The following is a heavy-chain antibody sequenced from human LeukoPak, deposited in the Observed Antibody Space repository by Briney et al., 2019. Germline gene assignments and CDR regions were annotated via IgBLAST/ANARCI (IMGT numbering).Heavy chain of an antibody. CDR2: IYPGDSDT. Sequence: VASVTVSCKASGYTFTSYWIGWVRQMPGKGLEWMGIIYPGDSDTRYSPSFQGQVTISADKSISTAYLQWSSLKASDTAMYYCARHPDYYDTAYYFDYWGQGTLVTVSS. D-gene: IGHD3-22*01. CDR1: GYTFTSYW. J-gene: IGHJ4*02. V-gene: IGHV5-51*01. CDR3: ARHPDYYDTAYYFDY.